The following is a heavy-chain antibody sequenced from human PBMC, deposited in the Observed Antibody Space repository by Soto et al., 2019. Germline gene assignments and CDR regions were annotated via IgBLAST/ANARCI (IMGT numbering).Heavy chain of an antibody. CDR1: GYTFTSYA. D-gene: IGHD6-19*01. J-gene: IGHJ4*02. V-gene: IGHV1-3*01. CDR3: ARVIGGWYYFDY. CDR2: INAGNGNT. Sequence: QAQLVQSGAEVKKPGASVKVSCKASGYTFTSYAMHWVRQAPGQRLEWMGWINAGNGNTKYSQKFQGRVTITRDTSASTAYMELSSLRSEDTAVYYCARVIGGWYYFDYWGQGTLVTVSS.